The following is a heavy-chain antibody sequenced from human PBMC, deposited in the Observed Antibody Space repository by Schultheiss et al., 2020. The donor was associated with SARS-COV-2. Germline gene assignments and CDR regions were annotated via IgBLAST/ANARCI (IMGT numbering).Heavy chain of an antibody. CDR2: INSDGSST. D-gene: IGHD1-26*01. CDR3: AADFRYSGHSYLDS. Sequence: GGSLRLSCAASGFTFSSYAMSWVRQAPGKGLVWVSRINSDGSSTSYADSVKGRFTISRDNAKNTLYLQMNGLKTEDTAVYYCAADFRYSGHSYLDSWGQGTLVTVSS. V-gene: IGHV3-74*01. CDR1: GFTFSSYA. J-gene: IGHJ4*02.